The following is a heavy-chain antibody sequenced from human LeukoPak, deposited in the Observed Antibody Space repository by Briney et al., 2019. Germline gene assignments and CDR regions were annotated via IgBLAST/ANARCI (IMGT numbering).Heavy chain of an antibody. Sequence: PGGSLRLSCAASGFTFDDYAMHWVRQAPGKGLEWVSGISWNSGSIGYADSVKGRFTISRDNAKNSLYLQMNNLRAEDTALYYCAKDSIHSGYDHFDYWGQGTLVTVSS. J-gene: IGHJ4*02. D-gene: IGHD5-12*01. CDR1: GFTFDDYA. CDR3: AKDSIHSGYDHFDY. V-gene: IGHV3-9*01. CDR2: ISWNSGSI.